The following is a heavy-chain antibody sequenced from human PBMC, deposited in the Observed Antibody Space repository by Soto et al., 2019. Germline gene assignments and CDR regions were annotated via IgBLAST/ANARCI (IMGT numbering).Heavy chain of an antibody. CDR2: IYYNGGT. Sequence: SETLSLTCTVSGDSVNSENSYWNWIRQAPGKGPEWIGYIYYNGGTNHNPSLKSRATILLDTSTNQFSLTLTSVTAADKAVYYCARDGGQGRGVIGHYRGRGILVTVSS. CDR3: ARDGGQGRGVIGHY. V-gene: IGHV4-61*01. CDR1: GDSVNSENSY. J-gene: IGHJ4*02. D-gene: IGHD3-16*02.